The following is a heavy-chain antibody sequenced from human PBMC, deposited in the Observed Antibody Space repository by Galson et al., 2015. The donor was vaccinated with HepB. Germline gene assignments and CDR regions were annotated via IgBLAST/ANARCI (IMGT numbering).Heavy chain of an antibody. D-gene: IGHD3-3*01. CDR3: AKVGGGSGYYYDAFDI. Sequence: SLRLSCAASGFTFSSYAMSWVRQAPGKGLEWVSAISGSGGSTYYADSVKGRFTISRDNSKNTLYLQTNSLRAEDTAVYYCAKVGGGSGYYYDAFDIWGQGTMVTVSS. V-gene: IGHV3-23*01. J-gene: IGHJ3*02. CDR1: GFTFSSYA. CDR2: ISGSGGST.